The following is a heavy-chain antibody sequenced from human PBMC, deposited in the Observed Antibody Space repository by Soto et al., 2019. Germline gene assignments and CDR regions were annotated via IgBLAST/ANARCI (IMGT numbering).Heavy chain of an antibody. CDR3: ARDLAADFDY. CDR2: ISYDGSNK. V-gene: IGHV3-30-3*01. D-gene: IGHD2-15*01. Sequence: PGGSLRLSCAASGFTFSSYAMHWVRQAPGKGLEWVAVISYDGSNKYYADSVKGRFTISRDNSKNTLYLQMNSLRAEDTAVYYCARDLAADFDYWGQGTLVTVLL. CDR1: GFTFSSYA. J-gene: IGHJ4*02.